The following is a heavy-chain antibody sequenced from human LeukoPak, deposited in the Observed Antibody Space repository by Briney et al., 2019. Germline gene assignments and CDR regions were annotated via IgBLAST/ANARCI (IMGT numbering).Heavy chain of an antibody. D-gene: IGHD6-19*01. Sequence: ASVKVSCKASGYTFTNYGIGWVRQAPGQGLEWMGWITAYNANTNSAQNIQGRVTMTTDTSTNTAYMELRSLTSDDTAVYYCARGSVAGTREFDYWGQGTLVTVSS. V-gene: IGHV1-18*01. CDR1: GYTFTNYG. J-gene: IGHJ4*02. CDR2: ITAYNANT. CDR3: ARGSVAGTREFDY.